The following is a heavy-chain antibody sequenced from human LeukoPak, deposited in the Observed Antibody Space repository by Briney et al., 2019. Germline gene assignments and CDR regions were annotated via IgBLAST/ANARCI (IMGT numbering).Heavy chain of an antibody. J-gene: IGHJ5*02. D-gene: IGHD6-19*01. CDR2: IYYSGST. CDR1: GGSISSYY. V-gene: IGHV4-59*01. CDR3: ARRARQWLANWFDP. Sequence: SETLSLTCTVSGGSISSYYWSWIRQPPGKGLEWIGYIYYSGSTNYNPSLKSRVTISVDTPKNQFSLKLSSVIAADTAVYYCARRARQWLANWFDPWGQGTLVTVSS.